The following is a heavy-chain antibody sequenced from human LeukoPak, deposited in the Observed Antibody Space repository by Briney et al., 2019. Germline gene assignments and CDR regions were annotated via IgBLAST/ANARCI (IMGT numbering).Heavy chain of an antibody. CDR2: IYHSGST. J-gene: IGHJ6*03. D-gene: IGHD2-2*01. CDR3: ARILGYCSSTSCSYYYYYYMDV. Sequence: SETLSLICAVSGYSISSGYYWGWIRQPPGKGLEWIGSIYHSGSTYYNPSLKSRVTISVDTSKNQFSLKLSSVTAADTAVYYCARILGYCSSTSCSYYYYYYMDVWGKGTTVTVSS. CDR1: GYSISSGYY. V-gene: IGHV4-38-2*01.